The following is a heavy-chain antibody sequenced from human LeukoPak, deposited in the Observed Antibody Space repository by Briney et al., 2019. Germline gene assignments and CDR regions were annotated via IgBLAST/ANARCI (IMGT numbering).Heavy chain of an antibody. D-gene: IGHD3-16*02. Sequence: GGSLRLSCAASGFTFSSYSMNWVRQAPGKGLEWVSSISSSSYIYYADSVKGRFTISRDNAKNSLYLQMNSLRAEDTAVYYCARDPGYSSPIDYWGQGTLVTVSS. CDR2: ISSSSYI. V-gene: IGHV3-21*01. CDR1: GFTFSSYS. J-gene: IGHJ4*02. CDR3: ARDPGYSSPIDY.